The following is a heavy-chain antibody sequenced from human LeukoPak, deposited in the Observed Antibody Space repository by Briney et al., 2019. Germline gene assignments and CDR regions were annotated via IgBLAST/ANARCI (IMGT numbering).Heavy chain of an antibody. CDR1: GGPISSSNYC. Sequence: SETLSLTCTVSGGPISSSNYCWGWIRQPPGKGLEWIGSISYSGTTYYNPSLKSRVTISVDTSNNQFSLRLTSVAAADTAVYFCARHPSSAWHADYWGHGTLVTVSS. V-gene: IGHV4-39*01. J-gene: IGHJ4*01. CDR3: ARHPSSAWHADY. CDR2: ISYSGTT. D-gene: IGHD6-25*01.